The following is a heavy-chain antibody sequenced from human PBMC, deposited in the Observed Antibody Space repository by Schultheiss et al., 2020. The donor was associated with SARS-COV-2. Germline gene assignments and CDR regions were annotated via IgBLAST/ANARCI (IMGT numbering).Heavy chain of an antibody. D-gene: IGHD4-17*01. V-gene: IGHV3-48*04. Sequence: GGSLRLSCAASEFSFSTYSMNWVRQAPGKGLEWVSYISTSGSTIYYADSVKGRFTISRDNAKNSLYLQMNSLRAEDTAVYYCAREGGLRGVYNWFDPWGQGTLVTVSS. CDR1: EFSFSTYS. J-gene: IGHJ5*02. CDR3: AREGGLRGVYNWFDP. CDR2: ISTSGSTI.